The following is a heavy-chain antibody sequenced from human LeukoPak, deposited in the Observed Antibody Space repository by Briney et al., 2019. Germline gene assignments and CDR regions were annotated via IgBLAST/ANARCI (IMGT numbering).Heavy chain of an antibody. CDR2: IYYSGST. D-gene: IGHD5-18*01. V-gene: IGHV4-59*08. Sequence: SETLSLTCTVSGGSISSYYWSWIRQPPGKGLEWIGYIYYSGSTNYNPSLKSRVTISVDTSKNQFSLKLSSVTAADTAVYYCARPRGYSYGPRPTGFDAFDIWGQGTMVTVSS. CDR3: ARPRGYSYGPRPTGFDAFDI. J-gene: IGHJ3*02. CDR1: GGSISSYY.